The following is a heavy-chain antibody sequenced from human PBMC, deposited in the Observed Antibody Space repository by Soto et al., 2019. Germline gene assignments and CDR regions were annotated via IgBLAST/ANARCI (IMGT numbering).Heavy chain of an antibody. CDR2: ISYDGSNK. J-gene: IGHJ6*02. V-gene: IGHV3-30-3*01. Sequence: GGSLRLSCAASGFTFSSYAMHWVRQAPGKGLEWVAVISYDGSNKYYADSVKGRFTIPRDNSKNTLYLQMNSLRAEDTAVYYCARDGTRGTPCWRNYYYYGMDVWGQGTTVNVSS. CDR3: ARDGTRGTPCWRNYYYYGMDV. D-gene: IGHD3-3*01. CDR1: GFTFSSYA.